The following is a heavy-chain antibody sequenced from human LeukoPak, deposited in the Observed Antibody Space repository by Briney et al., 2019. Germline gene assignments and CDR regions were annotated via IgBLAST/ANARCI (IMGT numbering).Heavy chain of an antibody. D-gene: IGHD5-18*01. CDR2: ISYDGSNI. CDR1: GFTFSRSG. V-gene: IGHV3-30*18. J-gene: IGHJ4*02. Sequence: PGGSLRLSCAASGFTFSRSGMHWVRQAPGKGREWVAVISYDGSNIYYADSAKGRFTISRDNSKNTLNLQMNSLRAEDTAVYYCAKDTAMVFGYFDYWGQGTLVTVSS. CDR3: AKDTAMVFGYFDY.